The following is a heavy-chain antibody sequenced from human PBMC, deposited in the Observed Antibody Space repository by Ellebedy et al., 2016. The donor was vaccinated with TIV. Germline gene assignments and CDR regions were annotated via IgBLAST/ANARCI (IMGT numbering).Heavy chain of an antibody. D-gene: IGHD4-11*01. J-gene: IGHJ4*02. CDR2: IYSGGST. CDR3: ARGADMTTAGY. V-gene: IGHV3-53*01. CDR1: GFTVSSNY. Sequence: GESLKISXAASGFTVSSNYMSWVRQAPGKGLEWVSVIYSGGSTYYADSVKGRFTISRDNSKNTLYLQMNSLRAEDTAVYYCARGADMTTAGYWGQGTLVTVSS.